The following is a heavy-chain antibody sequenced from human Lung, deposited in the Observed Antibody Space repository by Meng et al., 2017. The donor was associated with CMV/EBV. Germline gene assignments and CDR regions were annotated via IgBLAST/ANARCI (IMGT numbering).Heavy chain of an antibody. Sequence: ASVKVSCKASDYTFSSYGISWVRQAPGQGLEWMGWISGYNGNTNYAQRLQGRVTMTTDTSTSTAYMELRSLRFDDTAVYYCARDRAMGSSWFDPWCQGTLVXVSS. CDR2: ISGYNGNT. CDR3: ARDRAMGSSWFDP. V-gene: IGHV1-18*01. D-gene: IGHD2-2*01. CDR1: DYTFSSYG. J-gene: IGHJ5*02.